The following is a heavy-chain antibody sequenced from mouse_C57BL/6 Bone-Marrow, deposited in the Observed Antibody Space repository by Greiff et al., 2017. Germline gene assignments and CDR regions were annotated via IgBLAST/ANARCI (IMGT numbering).Heavy chain of an antibody. CDR1: GYTFTSYW. V-gene: IGHV1-52*01. J-gene: IGHJ2*01. CDR3: ARKKDGNYPYYVDY. CDR2: IDPSDSET. Sequence: VELVRPGSSVKLSCKASGYTFTSYWMHWVKQRPIQGLEWIGNIDPSDSETHYNQKFKDKATLTVDKSSSTAYMQLSSLTSEDSAVYYCARKKDGNYPYYVDYWGQGTTLTVSS. D-gene: IGHD2-1*01.